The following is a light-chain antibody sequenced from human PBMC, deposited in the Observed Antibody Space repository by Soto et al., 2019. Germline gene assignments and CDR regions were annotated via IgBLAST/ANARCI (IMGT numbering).Light chain of an antibody. CDR2: EVR. V-gene: IGLV2-14*01. CDR3: CSYTRTSNHYF. J-gene: IGLJ1*01. CDR1: SSDIVGYDY. Sequence: QSVLAQPAYVSGSPGQSITISCTGTSSDIVGYDYVSCYQQRPRKARKLMIYEVRYLRSGVSNRFSGFESGNTASLTISGLQAEDEAVYYCCSYTRTSNHYFFGRGTKVTV.